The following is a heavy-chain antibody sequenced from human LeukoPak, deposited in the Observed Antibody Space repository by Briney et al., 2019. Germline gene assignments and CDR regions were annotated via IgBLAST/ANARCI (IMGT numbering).Heavy chain of an antibody. Sequence: GASVKVSCKASGYTFTDHYMHWVRQAPGQGLEWVGWTNPNSGGTNYAQKFQGRVTMTRDTSINTAYMEVSRLRSDDTAVYYCASIGGTSLEYWGQGTLVTVSS. J-gene: IGHJ4*02. V-gene: IGHV1-2*02. CDR1: GYTFTDHY. CDR3: ASIGGTSLEY. D-gene: IGHD4-23*01. CDR2: TNPNSGGT.